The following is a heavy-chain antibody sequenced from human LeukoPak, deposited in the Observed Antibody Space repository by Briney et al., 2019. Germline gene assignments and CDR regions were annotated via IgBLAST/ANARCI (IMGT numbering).Heavy chain of an antibody. Sequence: SETLSLTCTVSGGPIRTYQWSWIRQPPGKGLEWIGSIYYSGSTYYNPSLKSRVTISVDTSKNQFSLKLSSVTAADTAVYYCARLYRRAVNYWGQGTLVTVSS. V-gene: IGHV4-59*05. CDR1: GGPIRTYQ. D-gene: IGHD6-19*01. CDR3: ARLYRRAVNY. J-gene: IGHJ4*02. CDR2: IYYSGST.